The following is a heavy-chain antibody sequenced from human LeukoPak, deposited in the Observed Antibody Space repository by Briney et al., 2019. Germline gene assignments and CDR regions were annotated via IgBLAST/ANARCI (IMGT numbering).Heavy chain of an antibody. CDR1: GFTFSSYG. D-gene: IGHD6-13*01. CDR3: ARNGYSSSWYVGWFDP. V-gene: IGHV3-NL1*01. CDR2: IYSGGRT. Sequence: GGSLRLSCAAPGFTFSSYGMHWVRQAPGKGLEWVSVIYSGGRTYYADSVKGRFTISRDNSKNTLYLQMNSLRAEDTAVYYCARNGYSSSWYVGWFDPWGQGTLVTVSS. J-gene: IGHJ5*02.